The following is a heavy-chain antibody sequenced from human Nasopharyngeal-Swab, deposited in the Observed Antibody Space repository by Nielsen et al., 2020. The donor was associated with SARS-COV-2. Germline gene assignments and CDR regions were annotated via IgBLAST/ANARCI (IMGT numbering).Heavy chain of an antibody. CDR2: ISSSSSYI. J-gene: IGHJ3*02. V-gene: IGHV3-21*01. CDR3: ARSQGERRAGAFDI. Sequence: GGSLKISCAASGFTFSSYSMNWVRQAPGKGPEWVSSISSSSSYIYYADSVKGRFTISRDNAKNSLYLQMNSLRAEDTAVYYCARSQGERRAGAFDIWGQGTMVTVSS. D-gene: IGHD1-1*01. CDR1: GFTFSSYS.